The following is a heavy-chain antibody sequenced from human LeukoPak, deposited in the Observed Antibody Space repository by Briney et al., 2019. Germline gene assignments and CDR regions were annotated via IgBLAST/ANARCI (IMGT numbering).Heavy chain of an antibody. D-gene: IGHD2-21*02. Sequence: GKSLRLSCAASGFTFSSYWMSWVRQAPGKGLEWVANIKQDGSEKYYVDSVKGRFTISRDNAKNSLYLQMNSLRAEDTAVYYCARDRATWGIVVVTSRGFDYWGQGTLVTVSS. CDR1: GFTFSSYW. V-gene: IGHV3-7*01. CDR3: ARDRATWGIVVVTSRGFDY. CDR2: IKQDGSEK. J-gene: IGHJ4*02.